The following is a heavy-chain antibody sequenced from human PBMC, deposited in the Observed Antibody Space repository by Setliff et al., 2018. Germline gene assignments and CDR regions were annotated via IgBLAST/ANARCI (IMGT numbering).Heavy chain of an antibody. CDR3: ARSKRGLYYSDGTGYYYYFDY. CDR1: DGSLSTYY. CDR2: VYYSGTA. J-gene: IGHJ4*02. V-gene: IGHV4-59*12. D-gene: IGHD3-22*01. Sequence: SETLSLTCTVSDGSLSTYYWSWIRQPPGKGLEFIGYVYYSGTANYSPSLRSRVTISVDTSKNQFSLKLSSVTAADTAVYYCARSKRGLYYSDGTGYYYYFDYWGLGTLVTVSS.